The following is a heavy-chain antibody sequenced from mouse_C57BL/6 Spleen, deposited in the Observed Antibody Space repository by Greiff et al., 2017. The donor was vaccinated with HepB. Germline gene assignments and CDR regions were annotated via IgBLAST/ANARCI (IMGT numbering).Heavy chain of an antibody. Sequence: EVQLQQSGPELVKPGASVKISCKASGYTFTDYYMNWVKQSHGKSLEWIGDINPNNGGTSYNQKFKGKATLTVDKSSSTAYMELRSLTSEDSAVYYCARRLPGAYWGQGTLVTVSA. CDR3: ARRLPGAY. J-gene: IGHJ3*01. CDR1: GYTFTDYY. CDR2: INPNNGGT. D-gene: IGHD2-2*01. V-gene: IGHV1-26*01.